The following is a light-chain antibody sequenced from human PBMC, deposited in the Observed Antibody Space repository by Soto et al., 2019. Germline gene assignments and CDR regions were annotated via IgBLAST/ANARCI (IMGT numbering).Light chain of an antibody. CDR1: QSVNSNF. V-gene: IGKV3-20*01. J-gene: IGKJ1*01. CDR2: ATS. Sequence: EIVLTQSPGTLSLSPGERATLSCRASQSVNSNFLAWFQQKPGQAPRLLIYATSSRATDIPDRFSGSGSGTDFPLTISRLEPEDFSVYYCQQYDRSPWTFGQGTNVEIK. CDR3: QQYDRSPWT.